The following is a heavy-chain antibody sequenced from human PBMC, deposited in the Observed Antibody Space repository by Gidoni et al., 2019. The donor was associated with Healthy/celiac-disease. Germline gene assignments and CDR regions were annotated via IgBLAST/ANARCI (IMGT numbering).Heavy chain of an antibody. V-gene: IGHV3-15*01. CDR1: GFPFSNAW. Sequence: EVQLVESGGGLVKPGGSLRLSCAASGFPFSNAWMSWVRQAPGKGLEWVGRIKSKTDGGTTDYAAPVKGRFTISRDDSKNTLYLQMNSLKTEDTAVYYCTTDVAAAAGTRYYYYYYGMDVWGQGTTVTVSS. D-gene: IGHD6-13*01. CDR2: IKSKTDGGTT. J-gene: IGHJ6*02. CDR3: TTDVAAAAGTRYYYYYYGMDV.